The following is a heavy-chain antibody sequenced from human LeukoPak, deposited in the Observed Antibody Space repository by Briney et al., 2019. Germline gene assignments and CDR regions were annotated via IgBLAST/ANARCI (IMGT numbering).Heavy chain of an antibody. D-gene: IGHD6-13*01. J-gene: IGHJ5*02. CDR1: GGSISSYY. CDR3: ARAYHSSWYLNWFDP. V-gene: IGHV4-59*01. CDR2: IYYSGST. Sequence: SETLSLTCTVSGGSISSYYWSWIRQPPGKGLEWIGYIYYSGSTNYNPSLKSRVTISVDTSKNQFSLKLSSVTAADTAVYYCARAYHSSWYLNWFDPWGQGTLVTVSS.